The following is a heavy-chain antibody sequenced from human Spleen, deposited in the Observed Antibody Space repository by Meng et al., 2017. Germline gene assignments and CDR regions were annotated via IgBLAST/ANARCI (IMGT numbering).Heavy chain of an antibody. D-gene: IGHD4-17*01. Sequence: ASVKVSCKASGYTFPGNYIHWVRQAPGQGLEGMGRINPNSGGTNYAQKFQGRVSMARDTSISTAYMELSRLRSDDTAVYYCARWGYGDSFDYWGQGTLVTVSS. CDR1: GYTFPGNY. J-gene: IGHJ4*02. V-gene: IGHV1-2*06. CDR2: INPNSGGT. CDR3: ARWGYGDSFDY.